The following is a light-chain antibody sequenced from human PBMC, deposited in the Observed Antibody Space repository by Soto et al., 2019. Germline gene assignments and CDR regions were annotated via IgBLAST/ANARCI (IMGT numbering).Light chain of an antibody. CDR2: DAS. CDR3: QQYDSSSPT. J-gene: IGKJ2*01. CDR1: QTISGW. V-gene: IGKV1-5*01. Sequence: DIQMTQSPSTLSASVGDRVTITCRASQTISGWLAWYHQKPGKAPKLLIYDASSLETGVPSRFSGSGSGTEFTLTIRSLQPDDFATYYCQQYDSSSPTFGQGTKLEIK.